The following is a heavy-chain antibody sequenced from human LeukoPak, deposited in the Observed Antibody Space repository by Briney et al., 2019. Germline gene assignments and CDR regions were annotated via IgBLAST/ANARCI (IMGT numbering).Heavy chain of an antibody. Sequence: GGSLRLSCAASGFTFSSYSMNWVRQAPGKGLEWVSSISSSSSYIYYADSVKGRFTISRDNAKNSLYLQMNSLRAEDTAVYYCAPGHHCSGGSCYEGYWGQGTLVTVPS. V-gene: IGHV3-21*01. J-gene: IGHJ4*02. CDR1: GFTFSSYS. CDR2: ISSSSSYI. CDR3: APGHHCSGGSCYEGY. D-gene: IGHD2-15*01.